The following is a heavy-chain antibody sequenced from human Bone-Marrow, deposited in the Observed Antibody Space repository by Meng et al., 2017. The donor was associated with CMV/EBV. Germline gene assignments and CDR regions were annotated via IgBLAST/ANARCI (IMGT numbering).Heavy chain of an antibody. D-gene: IGHD3-3*01. CDR3: ARGGITIFGVVIMGSLDY. CDR1: GYTFTSYG. CDR2: ISAYNGNT. J-gene: IGHJ4*02. Sequence: ASVKVSCKASGYTFTSYGISWVRQAPGQGLEWMGWISAYNGNTNYAQKLQGRVTMTTDTSTSTAYMELRSLRSEDTAVYYCARGGITIFGVVIMGSLDYWGQGTLVAVSS. V-gene: IGHV1-18*01.